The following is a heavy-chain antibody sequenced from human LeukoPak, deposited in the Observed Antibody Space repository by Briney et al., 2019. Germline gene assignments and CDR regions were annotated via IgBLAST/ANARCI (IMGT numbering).Heavy chain of an antibody. CDR1: GGSISSSSYY. J-gene: IGHJ4*02. Sequence: SETLSLTCTVSGGSISSSSYYWGWIRQPPGKGLEWIGSIYYSGSTYYNPSLKSRVTISVDTSKNQFSLNLSSVTAADTAVYHCARAYDFWSGYYVLDYWGQGTLVTVSS. CDR2: IYYSGST. CDR3: ARAYDFWSGYYVLDY. D-gene: IGHD3-3*01. V-gene: IGHV4-39*07.